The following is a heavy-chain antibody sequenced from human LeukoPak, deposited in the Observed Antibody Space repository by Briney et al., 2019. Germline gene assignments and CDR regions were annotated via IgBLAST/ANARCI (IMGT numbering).Heavy chain of an antibody. CDR3: ARGPVSPKDYYYYYGMDV. V-gene: IGHV4-30-2*01. Sequence: SETLSLTCTVSGGSISSYSWSWNRQPRGKGLEWIGYIYHSGSTYYNPSLKSRVTISVDRSKNQFSLKLSSVTAADTAVYYCARGPVSPKDYYYYYGMDVWGQGTTVTVSS. CDR2: IYHSGST. CDR1: GGSISSYS. J-gene: IGHJ6*02. D-gene: IGHD2-8*01.